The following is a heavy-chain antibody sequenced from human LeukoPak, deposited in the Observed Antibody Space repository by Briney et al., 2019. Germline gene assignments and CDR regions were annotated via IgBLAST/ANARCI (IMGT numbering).Heavy chain of an antibody. Sequence: GGSLRLSCAASGFTFSSYAMSWVRQAPGKGLEWVSVIYSGGSTYYADSVKGRFTISRDNSKNTLYLQMNSLRAEDTAVYYCASGVVTAIGYWGQGTLVTVSS. CDR1: GFTFSSYA. CDR2: IYSGGST. CDR3: ASGVVTAIGY. J-gene: IGHJ4*02. D-gene: IGHD2-21*02. V-gene: IGHV3-66*01.